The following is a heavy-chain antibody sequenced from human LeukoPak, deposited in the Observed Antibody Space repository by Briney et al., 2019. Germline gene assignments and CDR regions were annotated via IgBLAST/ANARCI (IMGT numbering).Heavy chain of an antibody. CDR1: GGSISSYY. D-gene: IGHD1-1*01. J-gene: IGHJ4*02. V-gene: IGHV4-59*01. CDR2: IYYTGST. Sequence: PSETLSLTCTVSGGSISSYYWSWIRQPPGKGLEWIGYIYYTGSTNYNPSLKSRLTISVDTSKNQFSLKLNSVTAADTAVYYCASGGGWSDKFAYWGQGTLVTVSS. CDR3: ASGGGWSDKFAY.